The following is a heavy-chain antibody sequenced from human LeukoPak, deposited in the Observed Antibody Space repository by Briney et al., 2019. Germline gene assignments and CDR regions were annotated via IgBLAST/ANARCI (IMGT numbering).Heavy chain of an antibody. D-gene: IGHD5-12*01. CDR3: ARGNIVATIFSFYYFDY. V-gene: IGHV3-33*01. CDR2: IWYDGSNK. J-gene: IGHJ4*02. CDR1: GFTFSSYG. Sequence: GRSLRLSCAASGFTFSSYGMHWVRQAPGKGLEWVAVIWYDGSNKYYADSVKGRFTISRDNPKNTLYLRMNSLRAEDTAVYYCARGNIVATIFSFYYFDYWGQGTLVTVSS.